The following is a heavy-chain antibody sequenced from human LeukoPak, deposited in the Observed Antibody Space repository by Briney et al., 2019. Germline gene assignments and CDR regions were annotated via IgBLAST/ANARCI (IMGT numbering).Heavy chain of an antibody. CDR2: IYYSGST. CDR1: GGSISSSSYY. Sequence: SETLSLTCTVSGGSISSSSYYWGWIRQPPGKGLEWIGSIYYSGSTYYNPSLKSQVTISVDTSKNQFSLKLSSVTAADTAVYYCARHDPRPYYDFWSGSDRGAFDIWGQGTMVTVSS. CDR3: ARHDPRPYYDFWSGSDRGAFDI. J-gene: IGHJ3*02. V-gene: IGHV4-39*01. D-gene: IGHD3-3*01.